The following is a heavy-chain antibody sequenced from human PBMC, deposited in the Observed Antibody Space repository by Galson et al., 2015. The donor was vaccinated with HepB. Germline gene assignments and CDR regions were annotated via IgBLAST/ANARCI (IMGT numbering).Heavy chain of an antibody. CDR2: VDPEDGET. CDR1: GYTFTDYY. D-gene: IGHD2-8*01. CDR3: ATGRLVRSSPFDY. Sequence: VKVSCKVSGYTFTDYYMHWVQQAPGKGLEWMGLVDPEDGETIYAEKFQGRVTITADTSTDTAYMELSSLRSEDTAVYYCATGRLVRSSPFDYWGQGTLVTVSS. V-gene: IGHV1-69-2*01. J-gene: IGHJ4*02.